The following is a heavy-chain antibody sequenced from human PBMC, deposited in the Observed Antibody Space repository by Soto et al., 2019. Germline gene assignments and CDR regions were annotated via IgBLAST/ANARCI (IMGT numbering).Heavy chain of an antibody. V-gene: IGHV3-11*01. D-gene: IGHD3-9*01. CDR3: ARDYRYFDWLSKFDH. CDR2: ISSSGSTT. CDR1: GFTFSDYY. J-gene: IGHJ4*02. Sequence: QVQLVESGGGLVKPGGSLRLSCAASGFTFSDYYVTWIRQAPGKGLEWVSDISSSGSTTNYADSVKGRFTISRDNAKNSVDLQMNSLRAEYTAVYYCARDYRYFDWLSKFDHWGQGTLVTVSS.